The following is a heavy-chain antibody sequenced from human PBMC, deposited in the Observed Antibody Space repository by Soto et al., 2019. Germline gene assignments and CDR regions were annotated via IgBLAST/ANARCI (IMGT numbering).Heavy chain of an antibody. Sequence: ASVKVSCKASGYTFTSYGISWVRQAPGQGLEWMGWISAYNDNTNYAQKLQGRVTMTTDTSTSTAYMELRSLRSDDTAVYYCVGESSGWYVYAYWGPGTLVTVSS. CDR1: GYTFTSYG. CDR2: ISAYNDNT. J-gene: IGHJ4*01. CDR3: VGESSGWYVYAY. D-gene: IGHD6-19*01. V-gene: IGHV1-18*01.